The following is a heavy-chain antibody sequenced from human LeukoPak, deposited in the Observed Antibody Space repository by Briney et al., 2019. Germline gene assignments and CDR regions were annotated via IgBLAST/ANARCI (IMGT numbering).Heavy chain of an antibody. CDR1: GFTFSNHG. Sequence: GTLRLSCAASGFTFSNHGMNWIRQPPGKGLEWIGEINHSGSTNYNPSLKSRVTISVDTSKNQFSLKLSSVTAADTAVYYCASRTGYSSSWYSRYWFDPGAREPWSPSPQ. J-gene: IGHJ5*02. CDR3: ASRTGYSSSWYSRYWFDP. CDR2: INHSGST. D-gene: IGHD6-13*01. V-gene: IGHV4-34*01.